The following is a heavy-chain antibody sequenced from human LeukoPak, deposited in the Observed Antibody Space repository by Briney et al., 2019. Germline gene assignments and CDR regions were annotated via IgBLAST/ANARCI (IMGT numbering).Heavy chain of an antibody. CDR1: GGTFSSYA. CDR2: IIPIFGTA. J-gene: IGHJ6*03. CDR3: ASPLQGVYGFDYYYCYHMDV. D-gene: IGHD3-10*01. V-gene: IGHV1-69*01. Sequence: SVKVSCKASGGTFSSYAISWVRQAPGQGLEWMGGIIPIFGTANYAQKFQGRVTITADESTSTAYMELSSLRSEDTALYYCASPLQGVYGFDYYYCYHMDVWGKGTTVTVSS.